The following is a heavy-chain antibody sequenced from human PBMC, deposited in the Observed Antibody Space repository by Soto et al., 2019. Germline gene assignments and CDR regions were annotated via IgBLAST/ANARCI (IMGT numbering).Heavy chain of an antibody. CDR3: ASRHSSPYFDH. V-gene: IGHV4-30-4*08. CDR2: IYYSGST. Sequence: TSETLSLTCAVSGGSISSGGYSWSWIRQPPGKGLEWIGSIYYSGSTYYNPSLKSRVTISVDTSKNQFSLKLNSVTAADTAVYYCASRHSSPYFDHWGQGTLVTVSS. J-gene: IGHJ4*02. D-gene: IGHD6-13*01. CDR1: GGSISSGGYS.